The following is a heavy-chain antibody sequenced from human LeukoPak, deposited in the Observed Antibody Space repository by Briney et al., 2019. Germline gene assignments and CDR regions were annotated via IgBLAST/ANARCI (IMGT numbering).Heavy chain of an antibody. CDR2: ISSSSSYI. D-gene: IGHD2-21*01. J-gene: IGHJ4*02. CDR3: AREKPYCGGDCYLDY. CDR1: GFTFSSYS. V-gene: IGHV3-21*01. Sequence: GGSLRLSCAASGFTFSSYSMNWVRQAPGKGLEWVSSISSSSSYIYYADSVKGRFTISRDNAKNSLHLQMNSLRAEDTAVYYCAREKPYCGGDCYLDYWGQGTLVTVSS.